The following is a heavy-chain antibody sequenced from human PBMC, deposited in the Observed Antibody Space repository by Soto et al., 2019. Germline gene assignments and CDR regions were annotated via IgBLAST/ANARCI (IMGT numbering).Heavy chain of an antibody. Sequence: VVSLRLSCAASGFTFTNYALHWVRQAPGKGLEWVSSISGGGTGTYSADAVKGRFTISSDKSRNTVYLQMSSLRAEDTAVYYCAKGHDYDNSNACENSRRGTRVTVSS. J-gene: IGHJ3*02. CDR1: GFTFTNYA. V-gene: IGHV3-23*01. CDR2: ISGGGTGT. D-gene: IGHD3-22*01. CDR3: AKGHDYDNSNACEN.